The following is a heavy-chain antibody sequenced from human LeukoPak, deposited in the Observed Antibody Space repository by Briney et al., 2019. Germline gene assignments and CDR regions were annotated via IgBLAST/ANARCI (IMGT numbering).Heavy chain of an antibody. CDR1: GFTFSNDA. Sequence: GGSLRLSCSSSGFTFSNDAMLWVRQAPGKGLEYVSAISSDGGGTYYAESVKGRFTISRDNSKNTLFLQMSSLRPGDTAVYYCVKASGVRGVELSFQNWGQGTLVTVSS. V-gene: IGHV3-64D*09. CDR3: VKASGVRGVELSFQN. CDR2: ISSDGGGT. J-gene: IGHJ1*01. D-gene: IGHD3-10*01.